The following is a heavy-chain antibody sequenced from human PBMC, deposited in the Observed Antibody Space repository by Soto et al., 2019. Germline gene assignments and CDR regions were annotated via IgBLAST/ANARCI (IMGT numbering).Heavy chain of an antibody. CDR1: GGSIGTYY. CDR3: ARNRGYSDDPFDI. J-gene: IGHJ3*02. CDR2: IYYSGTT. V-gene: IGHV4-59*01. Sequence: QVQLQESGPGLVKPSETLSLTCTVSGGSIGTYYWSWIRQPPGKGLEWIGYIYYSGTTNYNPYLKSRVTISVDTSKNQFSLKLSSVTAADTAVYYCARNRGYSDDPFDIWGQGTMVTVSS. D-gene: IGHD2-2*03.